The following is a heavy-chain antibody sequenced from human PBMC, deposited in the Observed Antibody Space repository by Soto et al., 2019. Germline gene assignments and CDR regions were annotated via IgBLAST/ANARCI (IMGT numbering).Heavy chain of an antibody. CDR3: ARAHAPTLPFDY. J-gene: IGHJ4*01. D-gene: IGHD2-15*01. CDR2: IFHSGNA. V-gene: IGHV4-59*01. CDR1: GGSMRNVY. Sequence: LSLTCTVSGGSMRNVYWSWIRQPPVKRLEWIGFIFHSGNAKYNPSLKSRVTISIDTSKSQFSLSLDSVTAADTAVYFCARAHAPTLPFDYWGLGTLVTVSS.